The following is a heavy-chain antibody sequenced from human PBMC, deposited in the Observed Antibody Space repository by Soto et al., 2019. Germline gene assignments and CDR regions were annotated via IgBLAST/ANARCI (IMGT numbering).Heavy chain of an antibody. J-gene: IGHJ4*02. CDR1: GDSINSGYYL. D-gene: IGHD4-4*01. Sequence: QLRLQESGPGLVKPSETVSLTCTVSGDSINSGYYLWGWIRQPPGKGLEWLGRVYFSGSPYYSPSLRSRLTMSVDTSNNQFSLVLKSVTAADTAVYYCARGAAGNYPETHDFWGQGTLLTVSS. CDR2: VYFSGSP. V-gene: IGHV4-39*01. CDR3: ARGAAGNYPETHDF.